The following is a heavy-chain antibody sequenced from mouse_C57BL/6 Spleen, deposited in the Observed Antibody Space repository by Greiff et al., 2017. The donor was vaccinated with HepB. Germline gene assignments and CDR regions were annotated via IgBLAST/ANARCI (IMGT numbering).Heavy chain of an antibody. CDR2: ISSGGSYT. CDR3: ARHRITTVVAYYFDY. Sequence: EVKLQESGGDLVKPGGSLKLSCAASGFTFSSYGMSWVRQTPDKRLEWVATISSGGSYTYYPDSVKGRFTISRDNAKNTLYLQMSSLKSEDTAMYYCARHRITTVVAYYFDYWGQGTTLTVSS. D-gene: IGHD1-1*01. V-gene: IGHV5-6*01. J-gene: IGHJ2*01. CDR1: GFTFSSYG.